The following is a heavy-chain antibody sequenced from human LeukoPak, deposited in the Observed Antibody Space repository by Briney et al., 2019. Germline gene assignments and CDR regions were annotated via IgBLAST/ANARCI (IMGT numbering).Heavy chain of an antibody. CDR2: IHDDGSNK. CDR1: GFAFSTSG. V-gene: IGHV3-30*02. Sequence: GGSLRLSCAASGFAFSTSGMHWVRQAPGKGLEWVAFIHDDGSNKYYPDSVKGRFTISRDNSKNTMYLQMNSLRPEDTAVYYCAKDGFTMLRGVIIPKNYYFHSWGQGSRVTVAS. CDR3: AKDGFTMLRGVIIPKNYYFHS. J-gene: IGHJ4*02. D-gene: IGHD3-10*01.